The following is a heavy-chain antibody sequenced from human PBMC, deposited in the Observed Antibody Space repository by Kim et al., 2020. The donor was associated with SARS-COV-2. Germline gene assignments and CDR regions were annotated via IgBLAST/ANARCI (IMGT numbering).Heavy chain of an antibody. J-gene: IGHJ6*02. CDR2: IYYSGST. V-gene: IGHV4-39*01. Sequence: SETLSLTCTVSGGSISSSSYYWGWIRQPPGKGLEWIGSIYYSGSTYYNPSLKSRVTISVDTSKNQFSLKLSSVTAADTAVYYCATRYFDWLSRISDMDVWGQGTTVTVSS. CDR3: ATRYFDWLSRISDMDV. CDR1: GGSISSSSYY. D-gene: IGHD3-9*01.